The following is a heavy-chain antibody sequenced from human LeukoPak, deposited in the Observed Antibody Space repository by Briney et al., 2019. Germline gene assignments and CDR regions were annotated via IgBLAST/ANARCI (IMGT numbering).Heavy chain of an antibody. D-gene: IGHD2-2*01. CDR3: AKGRRDCSSTSCYVFDF. J-gene: IGHJ4*02. V-gene: IGHV3-23*01. Sequence: GGSLRLSCAASGFTFSSYSMNWVRQAPGKGLEWVSAISGSGDSTYYADSVKGRFTISRDNSRNTLYLQMNSLRAEDTAVYYCAKGRRDCSSTSCYVFDFWGQGTLVTVSS. CDR2: ISGSGDST. CDR1: GFTFSSYS.